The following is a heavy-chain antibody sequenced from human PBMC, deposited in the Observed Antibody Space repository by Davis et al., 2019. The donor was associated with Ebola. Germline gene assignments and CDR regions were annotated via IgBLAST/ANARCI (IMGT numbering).Heavy chain of an antibody. CDR3: ARGVVPAASDY. V-gene: IGHV4-59*01. J-gene: IGHJ4*02. D-gene: IGHD2-2*01. CDR1: GGSISSYY. CDR2: IYYSGST. Sequence: PGGSLRLSCTVSGGSISSYYWSWIRQPPGKGLEWIGYIYYSGSTNYNPSLKSRVTISVDTSKNQFSLKLSSVTAADTAVYYCARGVVPAASDYWGQGTLVTVSS.